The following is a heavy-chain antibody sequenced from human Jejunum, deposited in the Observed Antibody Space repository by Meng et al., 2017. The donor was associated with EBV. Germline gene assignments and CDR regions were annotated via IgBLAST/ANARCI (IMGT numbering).Heavy chain of an antibody. Sequence: QVQLVQSGAEVKKPGASVKVSCKTSGYTFTKNDINWIRQATGQGPEWMGWMNPNNGDTGIARQFQGRVTLTRETSISTAYMELSSLSSEDTAVYYCVGWASRAGEYFHHWGQGTLVTVSS. CDR3: VGWASRAGEYFHH. J-gene: IGHJ1*01. CDR2: MNPNNGDT. D-gene: IGHD6-6*01. V-gene: IGHV1-8*01. CDR1: GYTFTKND.